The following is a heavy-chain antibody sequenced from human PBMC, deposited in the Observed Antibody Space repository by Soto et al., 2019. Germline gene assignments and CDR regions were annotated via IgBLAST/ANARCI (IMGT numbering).Heavy chain of an antibody. CDR3: ARDGARDYYYYYGMDV. CDR1: GGTFSSYA. CDR2: IIPIFGTA. V-gene: IGHV1-69*13. D-gene: IGHD3-16*01. J-gene: IGHJ6*02. Sequence: SVKVSCKASGGTFSSYAISWVRQAPGQGLEWMGGIIPIFGTANYAQKFQGRVTITADESTSTAYMELSSLRSEDTAVYYCARDGARDYYYYYGMDVWGQGTTVTVSS.